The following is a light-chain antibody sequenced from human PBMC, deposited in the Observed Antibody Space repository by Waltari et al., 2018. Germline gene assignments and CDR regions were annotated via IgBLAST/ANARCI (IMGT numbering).Light chain of an antibody. CDR3: QQRNTWPLT. V-gene: IGKV3-11*01. CDR1: QSVGRH. J-gene: IGKJ4*01. CDR2: DAS. Sequence: EIVLTQSPATLYLSPGERATLSCRASQSVGRHLAWFQQKPGQAPRLLIFDASSRATGIPGRFSGSGSGTDFTLTIAGLEPEDFAVYYCQQRNTWPLTFGGGTKVEIE.